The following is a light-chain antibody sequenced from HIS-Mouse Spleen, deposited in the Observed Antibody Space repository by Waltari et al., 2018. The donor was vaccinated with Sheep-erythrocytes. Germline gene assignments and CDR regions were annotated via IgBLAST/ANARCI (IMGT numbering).Light chain of an antibody. CDR1: SSDVGSYNL. J-gene: IGLJ2*01. CDR2: EGS. CDR3: CSYAGSSTFDVV. Sequence: QSALTQPASVSGSPGQSITISCTGTSSDVGSYNLVSWYQQHPGKAPKLMIYEGSKRPSGVSNRSSGSKSGNTASLTISGLQAEDEADSYCCSYAGSSTFDVVFGGGTKLTVL. V-gene: IGLV2-23*03.